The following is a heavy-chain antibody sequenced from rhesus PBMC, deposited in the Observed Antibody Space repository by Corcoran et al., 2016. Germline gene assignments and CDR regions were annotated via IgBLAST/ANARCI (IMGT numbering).Heavy chain of an antibody. V-gene: IGHV3-100*02. CDR3: MYCSGGGNYG. D-gene: IGHD2-39*02. J-gene: IGHJ4*01. CDR1: GFTFSSYE. CDR2: ISESGGTI. Sequence: DVQLVESGGGLVKPGGSLRLSCVASGFTFSSYEMHWVRQAPGKGLEWVSVISESGGTIYYADSVKGRFTISRDNAKNALFLQMNSLRAEDTAVYYCMYCSGGGNYGWGQGVLVTVSS.